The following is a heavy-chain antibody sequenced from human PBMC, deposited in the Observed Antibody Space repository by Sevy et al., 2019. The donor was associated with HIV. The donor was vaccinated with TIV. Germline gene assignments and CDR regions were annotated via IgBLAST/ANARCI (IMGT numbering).Heavy chain of an antibody. CDR3: ATGTTDSSISWFFDV. D-gene: IGHD6-13*01. CDR2: LSGSGGTT. J-gene: IGHJ3*01. V-gene: IGHV3-23*01. CDR1: GFTFFSHV. Sequence: GGSLRLSCAASGFTFFSHVMSWVRQAPGKGLEWVSGLSGSGGTTYYADSVKGRFSISRDNSKNKLNLQMSSLRIEDTAVYYCATGTTDSSISWFFDVWGQGTMVTVSS.